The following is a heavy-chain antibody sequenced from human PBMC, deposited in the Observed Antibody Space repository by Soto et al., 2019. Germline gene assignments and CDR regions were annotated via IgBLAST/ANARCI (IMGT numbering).Heavy chain of an antibody. CDR3: AHRVLRTVFGLVTTTAIYFDF. D-gene: IGHD3-3*01. CDR2: IYWDDDK. CDR1: GFSLTTSGVG. V-gene: IGHV2-5*02. Sequence: QITLNESGPTQVKPRQTLTLTCTFSGFSLTTSGVGVGWIRQSPGKAPEWLGLIYWDDDKGYSPSLKSRLTLTKDTSKNQVVLTMADLDPADTATYYCAHRVLRTVFGLVTTTAIYFDFWGQGTPVAVSS. J-gene: IGHJ4*02.